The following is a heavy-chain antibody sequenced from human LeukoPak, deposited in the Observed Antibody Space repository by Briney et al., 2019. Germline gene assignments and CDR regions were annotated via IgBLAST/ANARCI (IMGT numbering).Heavy chain of an antibody. J-gene: IGHJ5*02. CDR3: ARARGSWGRNWFDP. D-gene: IGHD1-26*01. Sequence: ASVKVSCKASGYTFTSYYMHWVRQAPGQGLEWMGIINPSGGSTSYAQKFQGRVTMTRDTSISTAYMELSRLRSDDTAVYYCARARGSWGRNWFDPWGQGTLVTVSS. CDR2: INPSGGST. CDR1: GYTFTSYY. V-gene: IGHV1-46*01.